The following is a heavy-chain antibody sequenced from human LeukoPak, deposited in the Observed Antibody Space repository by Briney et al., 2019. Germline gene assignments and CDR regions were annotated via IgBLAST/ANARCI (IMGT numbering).Heavy chain of an antibody. Sequence: GGSLRLSCAAPGLTFSKYAMSWVRQAPGKGLEWVSTISGSGGSTYYADSVKGRFTISRDNSKNTLYLQMNSLRAEDTAVYYCAKDLGREVSDSSVDYWGQGTLVTVSS. J-gene: IGHJ4*02. D-gene: IGHD3-16*01. CDR2: ISGSGGST. CDR1: GLTFSKYA. CDR3: AKDLGREVSDSSVDY. V-gene: IGHV3-23*01.